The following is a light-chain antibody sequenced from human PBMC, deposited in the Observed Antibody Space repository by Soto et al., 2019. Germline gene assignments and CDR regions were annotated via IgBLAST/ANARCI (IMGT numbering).Light chain of an antibody. CDR1: QRISSY. V-gene: IGKV1-39*01. Sequence: DIQMTQSPSSLSASVGDRVTITCRASQRISSYLNWYQQKPGKAPKLLIYAASNLQSGVPSRFSGSGSGTDFTLTISSLQPEDFATYYCQQSYSTPLFGGGTKVEIK. CDR2: AAS. J-gene: IGKJ4*01. CDR3: QQSYSTPL.